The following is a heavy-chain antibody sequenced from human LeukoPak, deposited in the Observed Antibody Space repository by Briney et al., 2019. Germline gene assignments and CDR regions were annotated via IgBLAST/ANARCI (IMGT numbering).Heavy chain of an antibody. CDR3: ASLPLDSGSLDY. J-gene: IGHJ4*02. CDR1: GGSISSGGYY. CDR2: IYYSGST. D-gene: IGHD1-26*01. Sequence: MSSETLSLTCTVSGGSISSGGYYWSWIRQHPGKGLEWIGYIYYSGSTYYNPSLKSRVTISVDTSKNQFSLKLSSVTAADTAVYYCASLPLDSGSLDYWGQGTLVTVSS. V-gene: IGHV4-31*03.